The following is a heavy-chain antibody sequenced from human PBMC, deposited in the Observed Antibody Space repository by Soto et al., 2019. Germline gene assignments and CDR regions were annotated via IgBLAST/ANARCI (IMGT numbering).Heavy chain of an antibody. Sequence: SETLSLTCSVSGGSISGSYWSWIRRSPGKGLEWLGYVYYTGSTNYSPSLRSRVSISVDTSKNEFSLRLSSVTAADTAVYFCARSVAVPGAHIDYWGQGTQVTVSS. CDR2: VYYTGST. CDR1: GGSISGSY. CDR3: ARSVAVPGAHIDY. V-gene: IGHV4-59*01. J-gene: IGHJ4*02. D-gene: IGHD6-19*01.